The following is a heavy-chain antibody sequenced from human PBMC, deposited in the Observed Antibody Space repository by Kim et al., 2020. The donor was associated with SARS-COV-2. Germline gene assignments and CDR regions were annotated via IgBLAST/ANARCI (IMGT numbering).Heavy chain of an antibody. CDR2: ISGSGGST. Sequence: GGSLRLSCAASGFTFSSYAMSWVRQAPGKGLEWVSAISGSGGSTYYADSVKGRFTISRDNSKNTLYLQMNSLRAEDTAVYYCAKDNSRRLWFGEVPLNWFDPWGQGTLVTVSS. D-gene: IGHD3-10*01. CDR1: GFTFSSYA. CDR3: AKDNSRRLWFGEVPLNWFDP. V-gene: IGHV3-23*01. J-gene: IGHJ5*02.